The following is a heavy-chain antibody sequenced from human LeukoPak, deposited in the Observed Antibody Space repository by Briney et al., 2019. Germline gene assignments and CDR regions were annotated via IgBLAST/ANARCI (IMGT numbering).Heavy chain of an antibody. J-gene: IGHJ2*01. D-gene: IGHD2-15*01. Sequence: SETLSLTCTVSGGSISSSSYYWGWIRQPPGKGLEWIGSIYYNGSTYYNPSLKSRVTISVDTSKNQFSLKLSSVTAADTAVYYCARDLQPRPPDCSGGSCSPYFDLWGRGTLVTVSS. CDR3: ARDLQPRPPDCSGGSCSPYFDL. CDR2: IYYNGST. V-gene: IGHV4-39*02. CDR1: GGSISSSSYY.